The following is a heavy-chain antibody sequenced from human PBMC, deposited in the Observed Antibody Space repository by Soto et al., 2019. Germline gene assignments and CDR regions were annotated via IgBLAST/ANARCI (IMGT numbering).Heavy chain of an antibody. V-gene: IGHV1-18*01. CDR3: ARVDPRGVAVVRDY. CDR1: GNTFASHG. J-gene: IGHJ4*02. CDR2: ISGFNGQT. Sequence: VASVKVSCKASGNTFASHGSSWVRQAPGQGLEWMGWISGFNGQTNYALKFQGRVTLTTDASTSTAYMELRSLRSDDTAVYFCARVDPRGVAVVRDYWGQGTLVTVSS. D-gene: IGHD3-10*01.